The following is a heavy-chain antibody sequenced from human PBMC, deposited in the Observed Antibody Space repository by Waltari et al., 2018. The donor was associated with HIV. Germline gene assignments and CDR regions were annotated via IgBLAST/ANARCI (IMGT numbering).Heavy chain of an antibody. CDR3: ARSRGLEWLFY. Sequence: EVQLVESGGGLVQPGGSLRLSCAASGFTFSSYSMNWVRQAPGKGLEWVSYISSSSSTIYYADSVKGRFTISRDNAKNSLYLQMNSLRAEDTAVYYCARSRGLEWLFYWGQGTLVTVSS. CDR1: GFTFSSYS. D-gene: IGHD3-3*01. J-gene: IGHJ4*02. CDR2: ISSSSSTI. V-gene: IGHV3-48*04.